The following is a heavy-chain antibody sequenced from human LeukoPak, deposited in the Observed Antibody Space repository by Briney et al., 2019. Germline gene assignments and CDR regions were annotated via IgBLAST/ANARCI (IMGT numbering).Heavy chain of an antibody. V-gene: IGHV1-2*02. CDR1: GYTFTGYY. Sequence: ASVKVSCKASGYTFTGYYMHWVRQAPGQGLEWMGWINPNSGGTNYAQKFQGRVTMTRDTSTTTVYMELSSLRSEDTAVYYCARAPSFGYCTTGSCYYFDYWGQGTLVTVSS. J-gene: IGHJ4*02. D-gene: IGHD2-15*01. CDR2: INPNSGGT. CDR3: ARAPSFGYCTTGSCYYFDY.